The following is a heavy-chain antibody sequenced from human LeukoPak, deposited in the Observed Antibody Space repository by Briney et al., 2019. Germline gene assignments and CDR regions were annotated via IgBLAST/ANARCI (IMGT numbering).Heavy chain of an antibody. D-gene: IGHD3-22*01. CDR1: GGSISSSSCY. CDR2: IYYSGST. Sequence: SETLSLTCTVSGGSISSSSCYWGWIRQPPGKGLEWIGSIYYSGSTYYNPSLKSRVTISVDTSKNQFSLKLSSVTAADTAVYYCARYPSLYDSSGAFDYWGQGTLVTVSS. CDR3: ARYPSLYDSSGAFDY. J-gene: IGHJ4*02. V-gene: IGHV4-39*01.